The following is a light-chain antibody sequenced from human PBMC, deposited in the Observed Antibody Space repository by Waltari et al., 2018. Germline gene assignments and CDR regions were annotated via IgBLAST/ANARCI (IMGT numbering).Light chain of an antibody. V-gene: IGKV1-5*03. Sequence: DIQMTQSPSTLSASVGDSVTITCRASQSISNCLAWYQQKPGKAPKLLISKASSLESGVPSRFSGSGSGTEFTLTISSLQPDDYATYYCQQYNSYLWTFGQGTKVEIK. CDR2: KAS. J-gene: IGKJ1*01. CDR1: QSISNC. CDR3: QQYNSYLWT.